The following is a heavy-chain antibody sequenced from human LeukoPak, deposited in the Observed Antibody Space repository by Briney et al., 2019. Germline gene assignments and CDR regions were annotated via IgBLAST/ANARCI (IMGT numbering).Heavy chain of an antibody. CDR3: ARGDGVYVY. J-gene: IGHJ4*02. CDR2: ISYDGSNK. D-gene: IGHD5/OR15-5a*01. V-gene: IGHV3-30*14. CDR1: GFTFSSYA. Sequence: GGSLRLSCAASGFTFSSYAMHWVRQAPGKGLEWVAVISYDGSNKYYADSVKGRFTISRDNSKNTLYLQMNSLRVEDTAVYYCARGDGVYVYWGQGTLVTVSS.